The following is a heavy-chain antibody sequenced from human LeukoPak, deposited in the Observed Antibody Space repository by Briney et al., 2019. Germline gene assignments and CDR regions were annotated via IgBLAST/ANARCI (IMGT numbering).Heavy chain of an antibody. D-gene: IGHD6-13*01. CDR3: ARGSVPYSSSQPGY. CDR2: FDPEVGEK. J-gene: IGHJ4*02. Sequence: ASVKVSCKVSGYTLTELAIHWVRQTPGKGLEWMGGFDPEVGEKMYAQKFQGRVIMTEDTSTAYMELSSLRSEDTAVYYCARGSVPYSSSQPGYWGQGTLVTVSS. CDR1: GYTLTELA. V-gene: IGHV1-24*01.